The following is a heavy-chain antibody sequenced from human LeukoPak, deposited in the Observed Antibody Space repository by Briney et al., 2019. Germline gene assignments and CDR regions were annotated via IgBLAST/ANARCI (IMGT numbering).Heavy chain of an antibody. J-gene: IGHJ4*02. CDR2: ICGSGGCT. CDR3: AKTTVGYSSGRYPGWPADC. V-gene: IGHV3-23*01. CDR1: GFTVSSNY. D-gene: IGHD6-19*01. Sequence: PGGSLRLPCAASGFTVSSNYMSWVRQAPGKGLEWVSGICGSGGCTYYADSVKGRFTISRDNSKNTVYLQMNSLTADDTAVYYCAKTTVGYSSGRYPGWPADCWGQGTLVTVSS.